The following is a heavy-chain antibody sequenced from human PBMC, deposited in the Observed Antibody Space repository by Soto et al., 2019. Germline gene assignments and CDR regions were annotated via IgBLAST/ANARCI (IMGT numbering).Heavy chain of an antibody. D-gene: IGHD2-15*01. J-gene: IGHJ5*02. CDR3: ASLPLADCSGGSCYSGWFDP. CDR2: IYYSGST. CDR1: GGSISSSSYY. Sequence: QLQLQESGPGLVKPSETLSLTCTVSGGSISSSSYYWGWIRQPPGKGPEWIGSIYYSGSTYYNPSLKSRVTISIDTSKNQFSLKLSSVTAADTAVYYCASLPLADCSGGSCYSGWFDPWGQGTLVTVSS. V-gene: IGHV4-39*01.